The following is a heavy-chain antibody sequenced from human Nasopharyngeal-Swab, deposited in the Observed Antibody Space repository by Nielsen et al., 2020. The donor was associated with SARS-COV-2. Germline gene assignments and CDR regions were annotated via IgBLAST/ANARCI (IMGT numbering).Heavy chain of an antibody. D-gene: IGHD2-2*02. V-gene: IGHV3-30*02. CDR2: IRYDGRNK. CDR1: GFTFSSYG. Sequence: GGSLRLSCAASGFTFSSYGMHWVRQAPDKGLEWVAFIRYDGRNKYYADSVKGRFTISRDNSKSTLFLEMNSLRTEDTAVYYCAKDGAATIPDAFDIWGQGTVLTVSS. CDR3: AKDGAATIPDAFDI. J-gene: IGHJ3*02.